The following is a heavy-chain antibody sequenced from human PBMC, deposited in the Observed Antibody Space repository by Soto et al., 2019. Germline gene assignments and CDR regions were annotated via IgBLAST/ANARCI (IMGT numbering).Heavy chain of an antibody. CDR2: ISYDGSNK. CDR1: GFTFSSYA. D-gene: IGHD3-10*01. CDR3: ARDREVLLWFGEVGAQFDY. Sequence: PGGSLRLSCAASGFTFSSYAMHWVRQAPGKGLEWVAVISYDGSNKYYADSVKGRFTISRDNSKNTLYLQMNSLRAEDTAVYYCARDREVLLWFGEVGAQFDYWGQGTLVTVSS. J-gene: IGHJ4*02. V-gene: IGHV3-30-3*01.